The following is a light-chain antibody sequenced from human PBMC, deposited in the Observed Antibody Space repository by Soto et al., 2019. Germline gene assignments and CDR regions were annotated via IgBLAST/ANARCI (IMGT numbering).Light chain of an antibody. Sequence: QSVLTQPPSASGTPGQRVTISCSGSSSNIGSNTVNWYQQLPGTAPKLLIYSNNQRPSGVPDRFSGSKSGTSASLAISGLQSVDEADYSCAAWDDSLNGYVFGPGTKLTVL. J-gene: IGLJ1*01. CDR3: AAWDDSLNGYV. CDR1: SSNIGSNT. V-gene: IGLV1-44*01. CDR2: SNN.